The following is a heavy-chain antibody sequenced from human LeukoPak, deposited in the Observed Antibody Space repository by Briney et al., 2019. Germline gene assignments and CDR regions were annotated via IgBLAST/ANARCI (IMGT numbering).Heavy chain of an antibody. J-gene: IGHJ4*02. D-gene: IGHD3-22*01. CDR3: ARLFSSSGFDY. Sequence: SATLFLTCTVSGGSISSYYWSWIRQPPGKGLEWIGYIYYSGSTNYNPSLKSRVTILVDTSKNQFSLKLSSVTAADTAVYYCARLFSSSGFDYWGQGTLVTVSS. CDR1: GGSISSYY. V-gene: IGHV4-59*01. CDR2: IYYSGST.